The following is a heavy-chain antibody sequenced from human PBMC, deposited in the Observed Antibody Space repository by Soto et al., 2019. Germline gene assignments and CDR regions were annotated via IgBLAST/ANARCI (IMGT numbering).Heavy chain of an antibody. D-gene: IGHD3-9*01. V-gene: IGHV3-23*01. Sequence: GGSLRLSCAASGFTFSTYAMAWVRQAPGKGLEWVSGVSASSLNTDYADNVKGRFYISRDNSKNTVTLHMNRLRAEDTDFYYCAKNRPRRTSEYFFDYWGQGTPVTVSS. CDR1: GFTFSTYA. CDR2: VSASSLNT. J-gene: IGHJ4*02. CDR3: AKNRPRRTSEYFFDY.